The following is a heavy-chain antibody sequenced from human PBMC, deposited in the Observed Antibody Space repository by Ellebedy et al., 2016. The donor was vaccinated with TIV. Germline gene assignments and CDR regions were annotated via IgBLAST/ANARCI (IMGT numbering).Heavy chain of an antibody. CDR3: ARSAGYCDNTNCYGAFDI. CDR2: INPSGTRT. D-gene: IGHD2-2*01. CDR1: GYTFTSYY. Sequence: ASVKVSCXASGYTFTSYYMHWVRQAPGQGLEWMGIINPSGTRTSYAQKFQGRVTMTRDTSTSTVYMELSSLRSDDTAVYYCARSAGYCDNTNCYGAFDIWGQGTMVTVSS. V-gene: IGHV1-46*03. J-gene: IGHJ3*02.